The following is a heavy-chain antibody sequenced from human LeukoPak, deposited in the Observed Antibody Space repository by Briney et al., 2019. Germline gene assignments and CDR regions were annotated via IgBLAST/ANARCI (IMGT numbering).Heavy chain of an antibody. CDR3: AAGPASNGHLSSY. CDR2: ISGDGSSL. CDR1: GFTFRDYW. V-gene: IGHV3-74*01. D-gene: IGHD1-1*01. Sequence: QPGGSLRLSCAASGFTFRDYWLHWVRQAPGKGLMWVSRISGDGSSLNYAGSVKGRFTISRDNAKNTLFLQMNSLRAEDTAVYYCAAGPASNGHLSSYWGQGFQVTVSS. J-gene: IGHJ4*02.